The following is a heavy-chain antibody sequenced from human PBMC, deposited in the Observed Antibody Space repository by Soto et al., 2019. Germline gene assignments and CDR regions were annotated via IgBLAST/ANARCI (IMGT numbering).Heavy chain of an antibody. CDR1: GGSISSGGYY. CDR3: ARDGRVNCISTSCPYNWFDP. Sequence: QVQLQESGPGLVKPSQTLSLTCTVSGGSISSGGYYWSWIRQHPGKGLEWIGYIYYSGSTYYNPSLKSRVTISVDTSKNQFSLKLSSVTAAATAVYYCARDGRVNCISTSCPYNWFDPWGQGTLVTVSS. D-gene: IGHD2-2*01. V-gene: IGHV4-31*03. J-gene: IGHJ5*02. CDR2: IYYSGST.